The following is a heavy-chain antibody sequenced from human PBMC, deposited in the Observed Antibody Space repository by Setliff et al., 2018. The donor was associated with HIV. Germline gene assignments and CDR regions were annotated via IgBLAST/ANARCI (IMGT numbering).Heavy chain of an antibody. CDR2: IIPIFETP. Sequence: GASVKVSCKTSGDTFSSYPIAWVRQAPGQGLEWMGGIIPIFETPNYAQKFQGRVAITADESTNTVYLELSSLRPEDTAMYFCAKEGGLNVDRGISGLFPFDMWGQGTMVTVSS. V-gene: IGHV1-69*13. CDR3: AKEGGLNVDRGISGLFPFDM. D-gene: IGHD3-16*01. J-gene: IGHJ3*02. CDR1: GDTFSSYP.